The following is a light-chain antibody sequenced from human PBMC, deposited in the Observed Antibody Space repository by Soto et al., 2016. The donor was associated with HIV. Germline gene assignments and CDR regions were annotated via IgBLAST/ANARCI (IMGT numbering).Light chain of an antibody. CDR3: QVWDASTDLVV. CDR1: NVGSKS. V-gene: IGLV3-21*03. J-gene: IGLJ2*01. CDR2: DDS. Sequence: SYELTQPPSLSVAPRKTARITCGGNNVGSKSVQWYQQKPGQAPVLVVYDDSDRPSGIPERFSGSNSGNTATLSISRVEAGGEADYYCQVWDASTDLVVFGRRDQADRP.